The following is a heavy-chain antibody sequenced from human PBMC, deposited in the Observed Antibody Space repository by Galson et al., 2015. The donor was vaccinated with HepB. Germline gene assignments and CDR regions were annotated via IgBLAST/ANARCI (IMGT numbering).Heavy chain of an antibody. CDR1: GGTFSSYT. Sequence: SVKVSCKASGGTFSSYTISWVRQAPGQGLEWMGRIIPILGIANYAQKFQGRVTITADKSTSTAYMELSSLRSEDTAVYYCARDNIAGVAAAGTYYLGQGTLVTVSS. V-gene: IGHV1-69*04. D-gene: IGHD6-13*01. CDR3: ARDNIAGVAAAGTYY. CDR2: IIPILGIA. J-gene: IGHJ4*02.